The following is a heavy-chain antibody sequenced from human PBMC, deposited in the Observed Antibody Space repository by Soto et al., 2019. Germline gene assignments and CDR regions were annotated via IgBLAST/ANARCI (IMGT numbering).Heavy chain of an antibody. CDR3: ARGGSGYTWFNEF. CDR1: GGLLSSYP. V-gene: IGHV1-69*13. Sequence: SVKVSCKASGGLLSSYPIGWVRQVPGQGLEWMGGIIPVFQTAYYTQRFQGRVTITADESTNTAYMELSSLRSEDTAIYYCARGGSGYTWFNEFWGQGTLVTVSS. D-gene: IGHD3-22*01. J-gene: IGHJ4*02. CDR2: IIPVFQTA.